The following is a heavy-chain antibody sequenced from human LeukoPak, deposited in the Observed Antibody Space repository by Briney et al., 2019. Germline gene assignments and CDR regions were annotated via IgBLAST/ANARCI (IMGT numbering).Heavy chain of an antibody. V-gene: IGHV3-30*18. Sequence: GGSLRLSCAASGFTFSSYGMHWVRQAPGKGLEWVAVISYDGSNKYYADSVKGRFTISRDISKNTLYLQMNSLRAEDTAVYYCAKGKGTMIVVVIHYWGQGTLVTASS. J-gene: IGHJ4*02. CDR3: AKGKGTMIVVVIHY. D-gene: IGHD3-22*01. CDR2: ISYDGSNK. CDR1: GFTFSSYG.